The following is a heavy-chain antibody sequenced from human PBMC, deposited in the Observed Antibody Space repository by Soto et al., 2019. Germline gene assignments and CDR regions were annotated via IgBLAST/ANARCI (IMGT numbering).Heavy chain of an antibody. J-gene: IGHJ4*02. Sequence: QVHLVQSGAEVKKPGASVKVSCKGSGYAFTTYGITWVRQAPGQGLEWMGWISAHNGNTNYAQKPRGGVTVTRDTSTSTADMELRSLGSDDTAVDYCARGRYGDYWGQGALVTVSS. V-gene: IGHV1-18*01. CDR2: ISAHNGNT. D-gene: IGHD1-1*01. CDR3: ARGRYGDY. CDR1: GYAFTTYG.